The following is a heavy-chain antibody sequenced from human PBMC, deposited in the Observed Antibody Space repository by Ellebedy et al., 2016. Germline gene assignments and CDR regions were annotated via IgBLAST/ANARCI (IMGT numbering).Heavy chain of an antibody. J-gene: IGHJ2*01. CDR3: AKHETDSDYYFDL. CDR2: LSGSGPKT. Sequence: GESLKIPXAASGFTFKTYAMSWVRKAPGEGLEWVSTLSGSGPKTYYADSVQGRFTISRDNSKSTLYLQMNSLRAEDTAVYYCAKHETDSDYYFDLWGRGTLVTVSS. D-gene: IGHD3-16*01. V-gene: IGHV3-23*01. CDR1: GFTFKTYA.